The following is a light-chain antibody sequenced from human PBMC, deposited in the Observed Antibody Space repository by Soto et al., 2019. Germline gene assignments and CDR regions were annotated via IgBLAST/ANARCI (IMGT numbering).Light chain of an antibody. J-gene: IGKJ1*01. CDR1: QTISSN. V-gene: IGKV3-15*01. CDR3: QQYNNCPRA. CDR2: GSS. Sequence: EILMTQSPATLSVSPGERVTLSCRASQTISSNLAWYQQKPGQAPRLLIYGSSIRATGISARFSGSGSGTEFTLTISSLQSEDLAVYYCQQYNNCPRAFAQGTKV.